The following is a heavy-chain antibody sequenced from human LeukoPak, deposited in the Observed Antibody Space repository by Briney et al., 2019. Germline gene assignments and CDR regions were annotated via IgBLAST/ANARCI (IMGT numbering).Heavy chain of an antibody. Sequence: GGSLRLSCAASGFTVSSNYMSWVRQAPGKGLEWVSVICSGGSTYYADSVKGRFTISRDNSKNTLYLQMNSLRAEDTAVYYCAVQDPSGYYGDYGYWGQGTLVTVSS. V-gene: IGHV3-53*01. J-gene: IGHJ4*02. CDR2: ICSGGST. D-gene: IGHD4-17*01. CDR3: AVQDPSGYYGDYGY. CDR1: GFTVSSNY.